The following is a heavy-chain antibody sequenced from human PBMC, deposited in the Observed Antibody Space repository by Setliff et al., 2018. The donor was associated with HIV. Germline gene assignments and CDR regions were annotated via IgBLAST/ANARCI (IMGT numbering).Heavy chain of an antibody. CDR3: ARDYRTTDILSSGYMDG. D-gene: IGHD3-9*01. J-gene: IGHJ6*03. V-gene: IGHV7-4-1*02. Sequence: ASVKVSCKASGYTFTNYAMNWVRQAPGQGLEWMGWINTNTGNPTYAQGFTGRFVFSLDTSVSTAYLQISSLKAEDTAVYYCARDYRTTDILSSGYMDGWGKGTTVTVSS. CDR2: INTNTGNP. CDR1: GYTFTNYA.